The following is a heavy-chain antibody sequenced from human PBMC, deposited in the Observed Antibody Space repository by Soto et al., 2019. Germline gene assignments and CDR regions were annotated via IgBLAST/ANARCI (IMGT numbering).Heavy chain of an antibody. J-gene: IGHJ4*02. CDR3: ARLLHDYVWGSYRPGHDY. D-gene: IGHD3-16*02. V-gene: IGHV4-39*01. CDR2: IYYSGST. CDR1: GGSISSSSYY. Sequence: SETLSLTCTVSGGSISSSSYYWGWIRQPPGKGLEWIGSIYYSGSTYYNPSLKSRVTISVDTSKNQFSLKLSSVTAADTAVYYCARLLHDYVWGSYRPGHDYWGQGTLVTVSS.